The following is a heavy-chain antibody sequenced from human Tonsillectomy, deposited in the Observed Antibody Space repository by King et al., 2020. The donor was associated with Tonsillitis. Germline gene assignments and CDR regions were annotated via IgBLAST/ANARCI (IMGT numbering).Heavy chain of an antibody. CDR1: GYTFTNYG. D-gene: IGHD2/OR15-2a*01. CDR3: SRRGSYRSTWNYFDY. J-gene: IGHJ4*02. Sequence: QLVQSGAEVKKPGASVKVSCKASGYTFTNYGVTWVRQAPGQGLEWMGWINGYNGNTNYAQKLQGRVTMTTDTSTSTAYMELRSLRSDDTAVYYCSRRGSYRSTWNYFDYWGQGTLVTVSS. CDR2: INGYNGNT. V-gene: IGHV1-18*01.